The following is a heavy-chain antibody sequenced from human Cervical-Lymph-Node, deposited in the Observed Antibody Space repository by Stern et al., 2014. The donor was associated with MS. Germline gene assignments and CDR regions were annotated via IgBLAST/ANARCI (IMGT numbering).Heavy chain of an antibody. Sequence: QVQLVQSGAEVKKPGASVHVSCKASGYAFTKYAIHWVRQAPGQRLQWMGWIYGGTGNTKYSQTFQGRVTFTQDTSATTVYMEVRSLRSDDTAVYYCARATHYDPQPRDFYYGMDVWGQGTTVIVSS. J-gene: IGHJ6*02. V-gene: IGHV1-3*01. CDR2: IYGGTGNT. D-gene: IGHD3-16*01. CDR1: GYAFTKYA. CDR3: ARATHYDPQPRDFYYGMDV.